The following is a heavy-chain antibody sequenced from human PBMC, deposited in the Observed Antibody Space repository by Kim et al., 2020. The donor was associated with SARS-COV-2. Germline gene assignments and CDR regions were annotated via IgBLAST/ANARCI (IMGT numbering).Heavy chain of an antibody. J-gene: IGHJ4*01. CDR1: GFTFSNHK. CDR3: ARAANYCTPRKCYEQFD. D-gene: IGHD2-8*01. CDR2: IGPTWITG. V-gene: IGHV3-48*03. Sequence: GGSLRLSCAASGFTFSNHKMGWVRQAPGKGLEWLAYIGPTWITGAHADSVNGRFTISRDNAKNSLFLQMNSLRAEDTAVYYCARAANYCTPRKCYEQFD.